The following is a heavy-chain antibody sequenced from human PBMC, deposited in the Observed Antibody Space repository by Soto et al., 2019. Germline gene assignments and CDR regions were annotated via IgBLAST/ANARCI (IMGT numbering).Heavy chain of an antibody. Sequence: GGSLRLSCAASGFTFSNAWMSWVRQAPGKGLEWVGRIKSKTDGGTTDYAAPVKGRFTISRDDSKNTLYLQMNSLKTEDTAVYYCTTCGPPPASSQVVPAPDSDYYYYYMDVWGKGTTVTVSS. V-gene: IGHV3-15*01. CDR2: IKSKTDGGTT. CDR3: TTCGPPPASSQVVPAPDSDYYYYYMDV. D-gene: IGHD2-2*01. CDR1: GFTFSNAW. J-gene: IGHJ6*03.